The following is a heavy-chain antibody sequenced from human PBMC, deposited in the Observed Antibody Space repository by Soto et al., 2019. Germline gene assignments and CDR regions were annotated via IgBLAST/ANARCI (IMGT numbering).Heavy chain of an antibody. Sequence: GGSLRLSCEASGFTFRTFWMHWVRQAPGEGLVWVSRMNPEETTTNYADSVRGRFTISRDNAKNTLYLQMNSLRPEDTAVYYCAKGGLVPFEFWGQGTLVTVSS. CDR3: AKGGLVPFEF. J-gene: IGHJ4*02. V-gene: IGHV3-74*01. CDR1: GFTFRTFW. D-gene: IGHD2-8*02. CDR2: MNPEETTT.